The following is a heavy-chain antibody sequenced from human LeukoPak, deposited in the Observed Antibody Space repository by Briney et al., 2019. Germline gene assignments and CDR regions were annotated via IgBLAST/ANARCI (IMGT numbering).Heavy chain of an antibody. CDR2: IYYSGST. J-gene: IGHJ5*02. CDR3: ARETDYYDSSGPKGGYNWFDP. CDR1: GGSISSYY. D-gene: IGHD3-22*01. Sequence: PSATLSLTCTVSGGSISSYYWSWIRPPPGKGLEWIGYIYYSGSTNYNPSLKSRVTISVDTSKNQFSLKLSSVTAADTAVYYCARETDYYDSSGPKGGYNWFDPWGQGTLVTVSS. V-gene: IGHV4-59*12.